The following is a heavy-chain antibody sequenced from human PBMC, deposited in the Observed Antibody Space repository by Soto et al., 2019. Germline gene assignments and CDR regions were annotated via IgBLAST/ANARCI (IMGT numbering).Heavy chain of an antibody. D-gene: IGHD4-17*01. J-gene: IGHJ3*02. Sequence: PGGSLRLSCAASGFTFSSYAMSWVRQAPGKGLEWVSAISGSGGSTYYADSVKGRFTISRDNSKNTLYLQMNSLRAEDTAVYYCAKDLIHDYGDPDGVDAFDIWGQGTMVTVSS. CDR2: ISGSGGST. V-gene: IGHV3-23*01. CDR3: AKDLIHDYGDPDGVDAFDI. CDR1: GFTFSSYA.